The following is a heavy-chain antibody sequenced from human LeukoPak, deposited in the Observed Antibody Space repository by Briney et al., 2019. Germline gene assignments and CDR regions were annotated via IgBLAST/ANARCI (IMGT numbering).Heavy chain of an antibody. CDR2: IIPIFGTA. CDR3: ARGRTGIAAAGTSDYYYGMDV. Sequence: SVKVSCKASGGTFSSYAISWVRQAPGRGLEWMGGIIPIFGTANYAQKFQGRVTITADKSTSTAYMELSSLRSEDTAVYYCARGRTGIAAAGTSDYYYGMDVWGKGTTVTVSS. D-gene: IGHD6-13*01. CDR1: GGTFSSYA. V-gene: IGHV1-69*06. J-gene: IGHJ6*04.